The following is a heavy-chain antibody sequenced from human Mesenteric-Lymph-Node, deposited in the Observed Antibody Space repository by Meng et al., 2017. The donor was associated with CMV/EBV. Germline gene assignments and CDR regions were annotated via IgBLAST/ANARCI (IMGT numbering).Heavy chain of an antibody. CDR2: INSDGSGT. CDR3: ARETSRSCGDNCYLNWFDP. D-gene: IGHD2-21*02. V-gene: IGHV3-74*01. J-gene: IGHJ5*02. Sequence: GESLKISCAASGFTFTSYWMHWVRQVPGKGLVWVSRINSDGSGTSCADSVKGRFTISRDNAKNTLYLQMNSLRAEDTAVYYCARETSRSCGDNCYLNWFDPWGQGTLVTVSS. CDR1: GFTFTSYW.